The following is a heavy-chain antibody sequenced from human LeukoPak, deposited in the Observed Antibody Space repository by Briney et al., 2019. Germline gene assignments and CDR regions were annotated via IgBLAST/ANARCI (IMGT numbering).Heavy chain of an antibody. J-gene: IGHJ4*02. CDR1: GGSFSGYY. Sequence: SETLSLTCAVYGGSFSGYYWSWIRQPPGKGLGWIGEINHSGSTNYNPSLKSRVTISVDTSKNQCSLKVSSVTASDTAVYYCARGRGNTIPWSWGQGSLVAVSS. D-gene: IGHD3-3*01. CDR3: ARGRGNTIPWS. CDR2: INHSGST. V-gene: IGHV4-34*01.